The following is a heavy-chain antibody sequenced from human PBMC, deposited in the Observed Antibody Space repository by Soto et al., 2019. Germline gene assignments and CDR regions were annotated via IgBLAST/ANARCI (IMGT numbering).Heavy chain of an antibody. Sequence: PGGSLRLSCAASGFTFTTSWMQWVRQAPGKGLVWVSRISPDGSNTIYADSVKGRLTISRDNAKNTLYLEMNSLRDEDTAVYYCTRDFNRFDPWGQGTLVTVSS. CDR3: TRDFNRFDP. CDR1: GFTFTTSW. J-gene: IGHJ5*02. CDR2: ISPDGSNT. V-gene: IGHV3-74*01.